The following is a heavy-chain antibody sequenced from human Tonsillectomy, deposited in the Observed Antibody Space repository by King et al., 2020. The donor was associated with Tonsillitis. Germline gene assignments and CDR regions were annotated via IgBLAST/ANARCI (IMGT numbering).Heavy chain of an antibody. CDR2: ISYAGSNNVSSK. D-gene: IGHD2-15*01. V-gene: IGHV3-30-3*01. Sequence: VQLVDSGGGVVQPGTSLRLSCAASGFTLSGYAMHWVRQAPGKGLEWVATISYAGSNNVSSKYYSESVKGRFTISSDISNNTLYLQMNSLRAEDTAVYYCAREDSSFDYWGQGTLVTVSS. J-gene: IGHJ4*02. CDR1: GFTLSGYA. CDR3: AREDSSFDY.